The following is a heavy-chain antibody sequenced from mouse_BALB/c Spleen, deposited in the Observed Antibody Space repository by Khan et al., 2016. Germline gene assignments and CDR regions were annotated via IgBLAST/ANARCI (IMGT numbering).Heavy chain of an antibody. D-gene: IGHD1-2*01. CDR3: ARLGYYGYHAY. V-gene: IGHV4-1*02. J-gene: IGHJ3*01. CDR1: GFDFSRYW. CDR2: INLDSSTI. Sequence: EVKLLESGGGLVQPGGSLKLSCAASGFDFSRYWMSWVRQAPGKGLEWIGEINLDSSTINYTPSLKDKFIISRDNAKNTLYLQMSKVRSEDTGRYYCARLGYYGYHAYWGQGTLVTVSA.